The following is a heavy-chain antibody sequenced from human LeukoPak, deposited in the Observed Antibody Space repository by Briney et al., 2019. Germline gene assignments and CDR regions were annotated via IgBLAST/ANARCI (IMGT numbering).Heavy chain of an antibody. CDR1: GFTFSNYA. CDR2: ISGGGGNT. Sequence: GGSLRLSCAASGFTFSNYAMSWVRQAPGKGLEWVSAISGGGGNTYYADSVRGRFTISRDNSKNTLYLQMNSLRAEDTAVYYCAKEGKMVGASQFDYWGQGTLVTVSS. CDR3: AKEGKMVGASQFDY. D-gene: IGHD1-26*01. J-gene: IGHJ4*02. V-gene: IGHV3-23*01.